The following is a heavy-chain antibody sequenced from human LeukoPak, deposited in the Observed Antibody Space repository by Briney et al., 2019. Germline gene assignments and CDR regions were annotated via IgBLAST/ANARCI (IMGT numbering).Heavy chain of an antibody. Sequence: GGSLRLSCSGSGFTFSSSWMHWVRQVPGKGLVWVSRLNNDGSTAYADSVKGRFIISRDSAKNTLYLEMSSLRAEDTAVYYCARGDTVVVPTAVGSWDYWGQGTLVTVSS. CDR3: ARGDTVVVPTAVGSWDY. J-gene: IGHJ4*02. V-gene: IGHV3-74*01. CDR1: GFTFSSSW. CDR2: LNNDGST. D-gene: IGHD2-2*01.